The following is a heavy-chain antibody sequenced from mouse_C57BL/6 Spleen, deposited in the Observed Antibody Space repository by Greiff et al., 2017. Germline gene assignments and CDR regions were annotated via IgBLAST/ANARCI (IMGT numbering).Heavy chain of an antibody. CDR3: ARAGITTVVEDY. Sequence: QVQLKQSGAELARPGASVKMSCKASGYTFTSYTMHWVKQRPGQGLEWIGYINPSSGYTKYNQKFKDKATVTADKSSSTAYMQLSSLTSEDAAVYYCARAGITTVVEDYWGQGTTLTVSS. CDR2: INPSSGYT. CDR1: GYTFTSYT. J-gene: IGHJ2*01. V-gene: IGHV1-4*01. D-gene: IGHD1-1*01.